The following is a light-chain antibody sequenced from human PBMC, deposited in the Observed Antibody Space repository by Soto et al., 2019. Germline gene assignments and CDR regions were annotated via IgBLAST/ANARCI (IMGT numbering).Light chain of an antibody. CDR2: AAS. CDR1: QGISTF. CDR3: QRAYSSPLT. Sequence: DIQMTQSPSSLSTSVGDRVTITCRASQGISTFLNWYQQKPGKAPRLLIYAASRLQSGVPARFSGSGVETDFTLTITSLQPEDFGTYYCQRAYSSPLTFGGGTKVDI. J-gene: IGKJ4*01. V-gene: IGKV1-39*01.